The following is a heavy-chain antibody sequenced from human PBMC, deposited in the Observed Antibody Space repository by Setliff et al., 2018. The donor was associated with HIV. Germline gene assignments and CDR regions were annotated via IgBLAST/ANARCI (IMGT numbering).Heavy chain of an antibody. J-gene: IGHJ4*02. CDR3: VKVSRGTVVRGVILVGYFDY. D-gene: IGHD3-10*02. CDR1: EFTFSNYV. V-gene: IGHV3-23*01. CDR2: ISSSGGRT. Sequence: GESLRLSCAASEFTFSNYVMSWVRQTPGKGLEWVSVISSSGGRTYHADSVKGRFTISRDNSKNTLYLQMSSLRVEDTAVYYCVKVSRGTVVRGVILVGYFDYWGQGTLVTVSS.